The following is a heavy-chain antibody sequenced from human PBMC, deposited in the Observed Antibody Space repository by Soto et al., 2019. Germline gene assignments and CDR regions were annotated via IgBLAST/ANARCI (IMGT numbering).Heavy chain of an antibody. CDR1: GGSFINHY. D-gene: IGHD3-9*01. V-gene: IGHV4-34*01. Sequence: QVQLQQWSAGLLKPSETLSLTCAVYGGSFINHYWSWIRQPPGKALEWIGEINHIGITNYKPSLKSRVTLSVDTFKKQFSLKLSSVAAADTAVYYCARGDILIGSRNWFDPWGQGTLVTVSS. CDR3: ARGDILIGSRNWFDP. CDR2: INHIGIT. J-gene: IGHJ5*02.